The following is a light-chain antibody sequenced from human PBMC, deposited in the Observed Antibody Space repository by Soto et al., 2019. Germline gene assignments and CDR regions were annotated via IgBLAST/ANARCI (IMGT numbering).Light chain of an antibody. J-gene: IGKJ3*01. CDR3: QPYNNGPPIFT. V-gene: IGKV3-15*01. CDR2: GAS. CDR1: QSFSSN. Sequence: EIVMTQSPATLSVSPGERATLSCRASQSFSSNLAWYQQKPGQAHRLLIYGASTRATGIPARFSGSGSGTEFTLTISSLQSEAFAVYYCQPYNNGPPIFTFGTGTKVAIK.